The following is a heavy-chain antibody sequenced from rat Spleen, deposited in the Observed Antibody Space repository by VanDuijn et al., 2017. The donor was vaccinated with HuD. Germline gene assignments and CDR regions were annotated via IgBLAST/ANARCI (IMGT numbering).Heavy chain of an antibody. CDR2: ISSGGGGI. Sequence: EVQLVESGGGLVQPGRSMKLSCAASGFTFSNYYMAWVRQAPTKGLEWVASISSGGGGIYYTDSVKGRFTISRDNAKSTLYLQMDSLRSEDTATYYCTRDGVRGFAYWGQGTLVTVSS. D-gene: IGHD4-3*01. V-gene: IGHV5-25*01. CDR3: TRDGVRGFAY. CDR1: GFTFSNYY. J-gene: IGHJ3*01.